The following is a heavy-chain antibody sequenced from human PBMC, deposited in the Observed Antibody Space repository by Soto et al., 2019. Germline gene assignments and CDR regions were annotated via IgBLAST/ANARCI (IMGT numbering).Heavy chain of an antibody. D-gene: IGHD7-27*01. CDR3: AKSLTASNFRLDV. CDR1: VFTFNTYF. Sequence: QLWESGGGLVQPGGSLRLACTASVFTFNTYFMSWVRQAPGEGLEWISAISGGGGTKYYSASVKGRFTISRDNSNNTLYLQMNSLRADDTAVYYCAKSLTASNFRLDVWGHVTRVTVSS. CDR2: ISGGGGTK. V-gene: IGHV3-23*01. J-gene: IGHJ6*02.